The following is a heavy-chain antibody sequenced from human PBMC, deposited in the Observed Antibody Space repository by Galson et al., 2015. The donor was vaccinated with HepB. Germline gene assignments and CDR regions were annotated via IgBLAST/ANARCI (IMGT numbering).Heavy chain of an antibody. CDR1: GYTFTSYY. J-gene: IGHJ6*02. CDR3: AGGVAAAGIALGYYYYYGMDV. Sequence: SVKVSCKASGYTFTSYYMHWVRQAPEQGLEWMGIINPSGGSTSYAQKFQGRVTMTRDTSTSTVYMELSSLRSEDTAVYYCAGGVAAAGIALGYYYYYGMDVWGQGTTVTVSS. D-gene: IGHD6-13*01. V-gene: IGHV1-46*01. CDR2: INPSGGST.